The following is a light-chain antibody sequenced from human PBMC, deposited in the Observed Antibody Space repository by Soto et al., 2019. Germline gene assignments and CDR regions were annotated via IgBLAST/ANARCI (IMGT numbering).Light chain of an antibody. V-gene: IGLV2-8*01. J-gene: IGLJ1*01. CDR1: SSDVDGYNY. CDR2: EVS. Sequence: QSVLTQPPSASGSFGQSVTISCTGTSSDVDGYNYVSWYQQHPGKAPKLMIYEVSERPSGVPDSFSGSKSGNTTSLTVFGLQADDEADYYCSSYSGTNYHYVFGTGTKVTVL. CDR3: SSYSGTNYHYV.